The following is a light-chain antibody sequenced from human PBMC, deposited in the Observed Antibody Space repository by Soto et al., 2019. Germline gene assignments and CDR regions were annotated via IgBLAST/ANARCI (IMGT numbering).Light chain of an antibody. J-gene: IGLJ1*01. CDR2: EVS. CDR3: SSYTSDNRSYV. Sequence: QSVLTQPASVSASPGQSITISCTGTSSDVGAYTSASWYQQHPGKVPKVVIYEVSNRPSGVSNRFSGSKSGNTASLTISGLQAEDEAHYYCSSYTSDNRSYVFGTGTKVTVL. V-gene: IGLV2-14*01. CDR1: SSDVGAYTS.